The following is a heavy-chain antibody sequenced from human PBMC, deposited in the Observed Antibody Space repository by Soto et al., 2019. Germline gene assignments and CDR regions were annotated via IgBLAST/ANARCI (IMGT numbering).Heavy chain of an antibody. V-gene: IGHV3-74*01. CDR2: INSDGRST. CDR3: ARHGSGSYFDY. J-gene: IGHJ4*02. Sequence: EVQLVESGGGLVQPGGSLRLSCAASGFPFSNYWIHWVRQAPGKGLVWVSRINSDGRSTTYADSVKGRFTISRDNAKDTLYLQMNSLRAEDTAVYHCARHGSGSYFDYWGQGTLVTVYS. CDR1: GFPFSNYW. D-gene: IGHD3-10*01.